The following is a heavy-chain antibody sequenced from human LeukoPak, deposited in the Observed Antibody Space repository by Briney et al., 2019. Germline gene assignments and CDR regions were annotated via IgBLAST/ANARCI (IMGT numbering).Heavy chain of an antibody. J-gene: IGHJ4*02. D-gene: IGHD6-13*01. Sequence: GGSLRLSCAASGFTFSNAWMSWVRQAPGKGLEWVGRIKSKTDGGTTDYAAPVKGRFTISRDDSKNTLYLQMNSLKTEDTAVYYCTTDFLWGSSSWYTPSDYWGQGTLVTVSS. V-gene: IGHV3-15*01. CDR2: IKSKTDGGTT. CDR3: TTDFLWGSSSWYTPSDY. CDR1: GFTFSNAW.